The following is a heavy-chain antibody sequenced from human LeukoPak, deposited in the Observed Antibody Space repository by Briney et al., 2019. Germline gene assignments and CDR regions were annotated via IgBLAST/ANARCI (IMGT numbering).Heavy chain of an antibody. V-gene: IGHV1-18*01. CDR3: ARERVTTVTWGFDY. Sequence: GASVTVSCKSSGYTFTSYGIRWLRQAPAQGLAWMGWSSAYNGNTNYAQKLQGTVTPTTDTSTSTAYKELRSLRSDDTAVYYCARERVTTVTWGFDYWGQRTLVTVSS. CDR1: GYTFTSYG. D-gene: IGHD4-11*01. CDR2: SSAYNGNT. J-gene: IGHJ4*02.